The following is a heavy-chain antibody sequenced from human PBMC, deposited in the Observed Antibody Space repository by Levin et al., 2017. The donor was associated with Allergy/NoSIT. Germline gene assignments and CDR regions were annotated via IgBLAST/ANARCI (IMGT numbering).Heavy chain of an antibody. CDR3: ARGGAPKAFDV. Sequence: ASVKVSCKASNYSFTSPSISWVRQAPGQGLEWMGWISAHSGDTHYAQRFQGRVTMTTDTSTNTAYMELRNLRSDDTAVYYCARGGAPKAFDVWGQGTMVTVSS. J-gene: IGHJ3*01. CDR2: ISAHSGDT. D-gene: IGHD1-26*01. V-gene: IGHV1-18*04. CDR1: NYSFTSPS.